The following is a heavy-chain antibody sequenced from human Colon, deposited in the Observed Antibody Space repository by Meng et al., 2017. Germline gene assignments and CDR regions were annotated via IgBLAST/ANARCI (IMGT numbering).Heavy chain of an antibody. Sequence: SETLSLTCSVSGGSINNYYWSWLRQTPERGLEWIGYVYYSGSTNYNPSLKSRVSITVDRPNNQFSLRLTSVTAADTGVYFCARDRAARDDRSGYLYYDYYYGIDVWGQGTKVTVSS. CDR2: VYYSGST. J-gene: IGHJ6*02. V-gene: IGHV4-59*01. CDR3: ARDRAARDDRSGYLYYDYYYGIDV. CDR1: GGSINNYY. D-gene: IGHD3-22*01.